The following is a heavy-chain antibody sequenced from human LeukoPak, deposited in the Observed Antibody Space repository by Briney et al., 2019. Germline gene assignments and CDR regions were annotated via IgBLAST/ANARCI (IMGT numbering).Heavy chain of an antibody. J-gene: IGHJ4*02. D-gene: IGHD2-21*02. Sequence: PGGSLRLSCAASGLTVSSNYMSWVRQAPGKGLEWVSVIYSGGSTYYADSVKGRFTISRDNSKNTLYLQMNSLRAEDTAVYYCARGDSVVTAAYWGQGTLVTVSS. CDR3: ARGDSVVTAAY. V-gene: IGHV3-53*01. CDR1: GLTVSSNY. CDR2: IYSGGST.